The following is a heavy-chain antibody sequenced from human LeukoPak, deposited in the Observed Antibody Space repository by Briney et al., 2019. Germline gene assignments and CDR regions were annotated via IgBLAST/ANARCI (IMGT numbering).Heavy chain of an antibody. D-gene: IGHD2-2*01. V-gene: IGHV4-34*01. CDR1: GASFSGYS. Sequence: KASETLSLTCAVHGASFSGYSWSWVRQPPGKGLEWIGEVNRVGNTIYNPSLKSRVTISIDTSTTQFSLRLTSVTVADTAVYYCARGADCSSTSCYWFDYWGQGTLVTVSS. CDR2: VNRVGNT. J-gene: IGHJ4*02. CDR3: ARGADCSSTSCYWFDY.